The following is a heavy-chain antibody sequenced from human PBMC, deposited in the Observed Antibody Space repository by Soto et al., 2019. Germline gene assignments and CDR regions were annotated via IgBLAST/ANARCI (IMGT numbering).Heavy chain of an antibody. D-gene: IGHD4-17*01. J-gene: IGHJ5*02. V-gene: IGHV4-59*13. Sequence: QVQLQGSGPGLLKPSETLSLTCTVSGDSISSYYWSWIRQPPGKGLEWIGYVYSSGSTNYNPSLSRPVALSVATSRNQFSLMLRSVTAPDPAESDCACCNGDYGDPWCQGTLVTVTS. CDR3: ACCNGDYGDP. CDR2: VYSSGST. CDR1: GDSISSYY.